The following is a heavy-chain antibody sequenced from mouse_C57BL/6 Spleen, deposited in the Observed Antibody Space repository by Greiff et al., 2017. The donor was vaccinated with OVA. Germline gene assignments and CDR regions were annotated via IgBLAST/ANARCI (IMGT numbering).Heavy chain of an antibody. Sequence: VQLQQSGPELVKPGASVKIPCKASGYTFTDYNMDWVKQSHGKSLEWIGDINPNNGGTIYNQKFKGKATLTVDKSSSTAYMELRSLTSEDTAVYYCARVRDVGYFDVWGTGTTVTVSS. CDR1: GYTFTDYN. D-gene: IGHD3-3*01. CDR2: INPNNGGT. CDR3: ARVRDVGYFDV. J-gene: IGHJ1*03. V-gene: IGHV1-18*01.